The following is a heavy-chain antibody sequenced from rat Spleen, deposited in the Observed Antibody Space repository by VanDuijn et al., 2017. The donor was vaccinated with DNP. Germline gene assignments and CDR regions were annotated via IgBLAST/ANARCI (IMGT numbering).Heavy chain of an antibody. CDR1: GFTFSDYY. Sequence: EVQLVESGGGLVQPGGSLKLSCAASGFTFSDYYMAWVRQAPTKGLELVAYITYDGGSTYYGDSVKGRFTISRDNAKSTLSLQMNSLRSEDMATYYCAKPMDYYSGGFAYWGQGTLVTVSS. CDR2: ITYDGGST. J-gene: IGHJ3*01. D-gene: IGHD1-1*01. CDR3: AKPMDYYSGGFAY. V-gene: IGHV5-22*01.